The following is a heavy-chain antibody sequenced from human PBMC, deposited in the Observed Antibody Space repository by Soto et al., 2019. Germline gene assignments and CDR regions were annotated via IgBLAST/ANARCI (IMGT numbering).Heavy chain of an antibody. CDR1: GDSMSTYY. CDR2: VHSSGST. V-gene: IGHV4-59*01. J-gene: IGHJ5*02. Sequence: QVQLQESGPGLVKSSETLSLTCTVSGDSMSTYYWNWIRQPPGKGLEWIGYVHSSGSTNYNPSLKSRVTISLDTSKNQFSLQLTSVTAADTAVYYCAGGGGWLPDLWGQGTLVTVST. CDR3: AGGGGWLPDL. D-gene: IGHD3-22*01.